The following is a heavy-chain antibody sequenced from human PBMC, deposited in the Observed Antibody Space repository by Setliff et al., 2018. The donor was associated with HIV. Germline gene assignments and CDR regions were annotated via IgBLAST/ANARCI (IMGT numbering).Heavy chain of an antibody. J-gene: IGHJ4*02. CDR3: ARGSRITVVAILTYSRFDY. CDR1: GYTFTSYY. CDR2: INPSGGST. V-gene: IGHV1-46*01. D-gene: IGHD2-15*01. Sequence: ASVKVSCKASGYTFTSYYIHWVRQAPGQGLEWMGEINPSGGSTSYSEKFRGRATMTRDTSTSTVYMELSSLRSEDTAVYFCARGSRITVVAILTYSRFDYWGQGTLVTVSS.